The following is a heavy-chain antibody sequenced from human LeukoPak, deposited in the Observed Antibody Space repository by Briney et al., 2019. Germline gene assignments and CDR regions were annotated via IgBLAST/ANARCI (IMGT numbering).Heavy chain of an antibody. D-gene: IGHD2-2*01. J-gene: IGHJ4*02. CDR3: AKDVRSCSSIRCTEFDY. CDR1: GFTFSSYG. CDR2: ISYDGSNK. V-gene: IGHV3-30*18. Sequence: GGSLRLSCAASGFTFSSYGMHWVRQAPGKGLEWVAVISYDGSNKYYADSVKGRLTISRDNSINTLYLQMNSLRAEDTAVYHCAKDVRSCSSIRCTEFDYWGQGTLVTVSS.